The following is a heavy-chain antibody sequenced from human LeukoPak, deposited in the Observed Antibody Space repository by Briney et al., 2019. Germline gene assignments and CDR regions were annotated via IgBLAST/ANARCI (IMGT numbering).Heavy chain of an antibody. CDR1: GFAFSNYW. J-gene: IGHJ4*02. CDR3: VRDGGVSGYDLLDY. D-gene: IGHD5-12*01. Sequence: GGSLRLSCAASGFAFSNYWMSWVRQAPGKGLEWVAQINQDGSEEYYMDSVKARFTISRDNAKNSVFLQMNSLRAEDTAVYYCVRDGGVSGYDLLDYWGQGTLVTVSS. V-gene: IGHV3-7*01. CDR2: INQDGSEE.